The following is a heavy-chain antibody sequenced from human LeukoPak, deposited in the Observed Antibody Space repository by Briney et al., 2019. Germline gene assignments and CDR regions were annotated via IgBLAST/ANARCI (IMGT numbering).Heavy chain of an antibody. CDR1: GFTFSSYG. CDR3: AKIAAAGSYGMDV. J-gene: IGHJ6*02. V-gene: IGHV3-30*18. Sequence: GGSLRLSCAASGFTFSSYGMHWVRQAPGKGLEWVAVISYDGSNKYYADSVKGRFTISRDDSKNTLYLQMNSLRAEDTAVYYCAKIAAAGSYGMDVWGQGTTVTVSS. CDR2: ISYDGSNK. D-gene: IGHD6-13*01.